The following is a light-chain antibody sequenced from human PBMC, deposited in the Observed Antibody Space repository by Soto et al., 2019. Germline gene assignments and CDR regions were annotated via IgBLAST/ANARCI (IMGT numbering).Light chain of an antibody. V-gene: IGKV3-20*01. CDR2: GAS. CDR3: QQYGSSPFT. J-gene: IGKJ3*01. CDR1: QSVSSNY. Sequence: EIVLTQSPGTLSLSPGERATLSCRASQSVSSNYLVWYQQKPGQAPRLLIYGASSRATGIPDRFSGSGSGTDFTLTISRLEPEDFAVYYCQQYGSSPFTFGPGTKMDIK.